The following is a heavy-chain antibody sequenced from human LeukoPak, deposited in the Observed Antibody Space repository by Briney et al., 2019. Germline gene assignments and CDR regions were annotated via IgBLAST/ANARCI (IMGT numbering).Heavy chain of an antibody. Sequence: PSETLSLTCTVSGSSISSYYWSWIRQPPGKGLEWIGYIYYSGSTNYNPSLKSRVTISVDTSKNQFSLKLSSVTAADTAVYYCARDQNYDFWSGPQDYWGQGTPVTVSS. CDR2: IYYSGST. V-gene: IGHV4-59*01. CDR3: ARDQNYDFWSGPQDY. CDR1: GSSISSYY. D-gene: IGHD3-3*01. J-gene: IGHJ4*02.